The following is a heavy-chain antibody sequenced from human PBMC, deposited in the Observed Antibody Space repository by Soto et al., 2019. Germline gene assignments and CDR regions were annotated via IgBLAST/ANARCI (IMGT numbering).Heavy chain of an antibody. CDR2: IYPGDSDT. J-gene: IGHJ3*02. V-gene: IGHV5-51*01. CDR3: ARGREYYYDSSGSDAFDI. D-gene: IGHD3-22*01. CDR1: GYSFTSYW. Sequence: GESLKISCKGSGYSFTSYWIGWVRQMPGKGLEWMGIIYPGDSDTRYSPSFQGQVTISADKSISTAYLQWSSLKASDTAMYYCARGREYYYDSSGSDAFDIWGHGTMVTVSS.